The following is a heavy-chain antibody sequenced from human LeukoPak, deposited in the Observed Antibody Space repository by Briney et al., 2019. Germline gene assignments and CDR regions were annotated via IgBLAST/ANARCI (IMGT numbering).Heavy chain of an antibody. Sequence: PGGSLRLSCAASGFTFSSYGMSWVRQAPGKGLEWVSLITWDATGTYYADSVKGRFTISRDNSKNSLYLQLNSLKPEDSAFYYCAAGGGGNSGFPGYWGQGSLVTVSS. CDR2: ITWDATGT. CDR1: GFTFSSYG. J-gene: IGHJ4*02. D-gene: IGHD4-23*01. V-gene: IGHV3-43D*04. CDR3: AAGGGGNSGFPGY.